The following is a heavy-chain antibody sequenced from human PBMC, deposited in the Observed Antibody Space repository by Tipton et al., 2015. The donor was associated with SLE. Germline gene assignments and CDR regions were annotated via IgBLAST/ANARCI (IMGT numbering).Heavy chain of an antibody. V-gene: IGHV3-48*03. D-gene: IGHD4-23*01. CDR2: ISRSGSTI. J-gene: IGHJ3*02. CDR3: AKAHITVVTRSDAFDI. Sequence: GSLRLSCAASGFTFSSYEMNWVRQAPGKGLEWVSYISRSGSTIYYADSVKGRFTISRDNAKNSLYLQMNSLRAEDTAVYYCAKAHITVVTRSDAFDIWGQGTMVTVSS. CDR1: GFTFSSYE.